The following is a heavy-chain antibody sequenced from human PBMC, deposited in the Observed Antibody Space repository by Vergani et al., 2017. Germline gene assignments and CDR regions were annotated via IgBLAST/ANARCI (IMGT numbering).Heavy chain of an antibody. V-gene: IGHV4-34*01. Sequence: QVQLQQWGAGLLKPSETLSLTCAVYGGSFSGYYWSWIRQPPGKGLEWIGEINHSGSTNYNPSLKSRVTISVDTSKNQFSLKLSSVTVADTAVYYCARGLTVVVVAATRGMDVWGQGTTVTVSS. CDR1: GGSFSGYY. D-gene: IGHD2-15*01. CDR3: ARGLTVVVVAATRGMDV. CDR2: INHSGST. J-gene: IGHJ6*02.